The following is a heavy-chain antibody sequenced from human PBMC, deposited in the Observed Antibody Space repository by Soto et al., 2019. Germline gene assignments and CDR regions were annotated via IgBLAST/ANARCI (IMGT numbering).Heavy chain of an antibody. Sequence: SETLSLTCTVSGASISNHYWSWVRQPPGKGLEWIAYISNSGGTNYNPSLKSRVTISGDTSTNQLSLKLSSVTAADTAVYYCARGARERDYWGPGTLVTVSS. CDR3: ARGARERDY. J-gene: IGHJ4*02. CDR1: GASISNHY. V-gene: IGHV4-59*11. CDR2: ISNSGGT.